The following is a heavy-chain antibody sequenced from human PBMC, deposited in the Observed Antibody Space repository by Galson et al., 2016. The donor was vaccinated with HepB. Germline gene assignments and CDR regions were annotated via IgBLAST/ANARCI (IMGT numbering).Heavy chain of an antibody. Sequence: SLRLSCAASEFTFSDYYMSWLRQAPGKGLEWVSYISSSGSTIHYADSVKGRFTISRDNGKNSLYLQMNSLRAEDTALYYCARVGLDNGYDFDYWGQGILVTVSS. J-gene: IGHJ4*02. CDR2: ISSSGSTI. CDR1: EFTFSDYY. CDR3: ARVGLDNGYDFDY. D-gene: IGHD5-12*01. V-gene: IGHV3-11*04.